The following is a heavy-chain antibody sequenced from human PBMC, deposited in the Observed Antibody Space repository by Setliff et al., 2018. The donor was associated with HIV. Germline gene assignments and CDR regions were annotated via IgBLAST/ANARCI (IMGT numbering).Heavy chain of an antibody. D-gene: IGHD3-9*01. CDR3: AKDMSTDWYTVSGFDL. CDR1: GFTLDDYV. V-gene: IGHV3-9*01. J-gene: IGHJ5*02. Sequence: SLRLSCVASGFTLDDYVMHWVRQAPGKGLEWVSGISWSSGSIDSADSVKGRFTISRDNAKNSLYLQMNSLRPEDTALYYCAKDMSTDWYTVSGFDLWGQGTLVTVSS. CDR2: ISWSSGSI.